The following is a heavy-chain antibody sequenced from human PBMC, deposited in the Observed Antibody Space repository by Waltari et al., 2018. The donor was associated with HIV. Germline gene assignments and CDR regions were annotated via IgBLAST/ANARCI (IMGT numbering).Heavy chain of an antibody. D-gene: IGHD1-26*01. CDR1: GFTFSKYW. CDR3: ARAYSGTYRIGDY. J-gene: IGHJ4*02. CDR2: IKQDGNEK. V-gene: IGHV3-7*01. Sequence: EVQLVETWGALVQPGGSLRVSCVASGFTFSKYWMTWVRRAPGKGLEWVANIKQDGNEKNYLDSVKGRFTISRDNAKNSLYLQMNNLRDEDSATYYCARAYSGTYRIGDYWGQGTLVTVSS.